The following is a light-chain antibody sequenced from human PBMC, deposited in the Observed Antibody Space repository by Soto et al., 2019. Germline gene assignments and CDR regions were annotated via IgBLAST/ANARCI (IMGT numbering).Light chain of an antibody. CDR3: AAWDDSLNAVV. V-gene: IGLV1-44*01. CDR1: TSNLGGNT. J-gene: IGLJ2*01. CDR2: TNN. Sequence: QSVLTQPPSVSGTPGHKVSISCSGSTSNLGGNTVNWYQQLPGTAPKLLIYTNNQRPPGVPDRFSGSKSGTSASLAISGLRSEDEADFYCAAWDDSLNAVVFGGGTKLTVL.